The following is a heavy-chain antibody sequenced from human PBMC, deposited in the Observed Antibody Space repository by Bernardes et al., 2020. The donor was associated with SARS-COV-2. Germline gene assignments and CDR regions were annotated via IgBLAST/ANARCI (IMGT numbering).Heavy chain of an antibody. D-gene: IGHD7-27*01. J-gene: IGHJ3*01. CDR2: ITGAGRSI. Sequence: GGSLRLSCVASGFTFSNHLFSWFRQAPGKGLDWVSSITGAGRSIYYADSVRGRFTTSRDNTRTSVFLQMESLRAEDTAVYYCARDVGVTDWGFAFDFWGPGTMV. CDR3: ARDVGVTDWGFAFDF. V-gene: IGHV3-21*01. CDR1: GFTFSNHL.